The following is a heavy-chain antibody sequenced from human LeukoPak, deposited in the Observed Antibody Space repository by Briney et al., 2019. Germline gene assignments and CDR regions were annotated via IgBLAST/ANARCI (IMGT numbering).Heavy chain of an antibody. CDR1: GYNFISYH. V-gene: IGHV1-46*01. CDR3: SRELSGGYFDF. J-gene: IGHJ4*02. Sequence: ASVKVSFKASGYNFISYHMHWVRQAPGQGLEWMGMINPRDANTYYAQKFQGRVTMTRDTATSTVYMELSSLRCEDTAMYYCSRELSGGYFDFWGQGSLVTVSS. D-gene: IGHD2-15*01. CDR2: INPRDANT.